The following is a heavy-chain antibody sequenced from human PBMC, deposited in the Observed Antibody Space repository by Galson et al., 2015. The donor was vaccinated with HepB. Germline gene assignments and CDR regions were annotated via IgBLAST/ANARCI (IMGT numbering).Heavy chain of an antibody. CDR3: ATRKTQNSGWRPDY. Sequence: SVKVSCKAPGYTFTDYAINWVRQAPGRGLEWMGWINTNTGNPTYAQGFTGRFVFSLDTSVSTAYLQISGLKAEDTAVYYCATRKTQNSGWRPDYWSQGTLVTVSS. CDR1: GYTFTDYA. D-gene: IGHD5-12*01. V-gene: IGHV7-4-1*02. CDR2: INTNTGNP. J-gene: IGHJ4*02.